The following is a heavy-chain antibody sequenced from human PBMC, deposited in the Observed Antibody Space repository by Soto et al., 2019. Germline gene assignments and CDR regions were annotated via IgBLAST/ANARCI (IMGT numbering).Heavy chain of an antibody. CDR1: GGSISSYY. CDR2: IYYSGST. CDR3: ARYHDYGDAFDI. V-gene: IGHV4-59*08. D-gene: IGHD4-17*01. J-gene: IGHJ3*02. Sequence: TSETLSLTCTVSGGSISSYYWSWIRQPPGKGLEWIGYIYYSGSTNYNPSLKSRVTISVDTSKNQFSLKLSSVTAADTAVYYCARYHDYGDAFDIWGQGTMVT.